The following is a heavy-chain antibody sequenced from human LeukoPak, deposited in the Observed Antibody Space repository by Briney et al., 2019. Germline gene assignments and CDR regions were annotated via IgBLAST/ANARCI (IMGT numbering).Heavy chain of an antibody. J-gene: IGHJ4*02. CDR3: ARTDSSTSCYMGGGSCYLPH. CDR1: GYTFTSYG. D-gene: IGHD2-2*01. V-gene: IGHV1-18*01. Sequence: ASVEVSCKASGYTFTSYGISWVRQAPGQGLEWMGWISAYNGNTNYAQKLQGRVTMTTDTSTSTAYMELRSLRSDDTAVYYCARTDSSTSCYMGGGSCYLPHWGQGTLVTVSS. CDR2: ISAYNGNT.